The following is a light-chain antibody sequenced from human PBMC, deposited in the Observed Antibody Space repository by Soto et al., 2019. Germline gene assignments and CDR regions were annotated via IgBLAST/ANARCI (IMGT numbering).Light chain of an antibody. V-gene: IGLV2-11*01. CDR1: SSDVGGYSY. Sequence: QSALTQPRSVSGSPGHSVTISCTGTSSDVGGYSYVSWYQQHPGKAPKLMISDVSKRPSGVPDRFSGSKFGNTASLTISGLQAEDEADYYCCSYEGAFTYVLGSGTKV. CDR3: CSYEGAFTYV. CDR2: DVS. J-gene: IGLJ1*01.